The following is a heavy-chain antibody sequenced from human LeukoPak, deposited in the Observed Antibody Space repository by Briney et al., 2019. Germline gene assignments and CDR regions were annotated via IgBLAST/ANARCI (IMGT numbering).Heavy chain of an antibody. CDR3: ARDSGSYTAKFDC. Sequence: ASVKVSCKASGYTFTCYYMHWVRQAPGQGLEWMGWINPNSGGTNYAQKFQGRVTMTRDTSISTAYMELSRLRSDDTAVYYCARDSGSYTAKFDCWGQGTLVTVSS. CDR1: GYTFTCYY. J-gene: IGHJ4*02. V-gene: IGHV1-2*02. CDR2: INPNSGGT. D-gene: IGHD1-26*01.